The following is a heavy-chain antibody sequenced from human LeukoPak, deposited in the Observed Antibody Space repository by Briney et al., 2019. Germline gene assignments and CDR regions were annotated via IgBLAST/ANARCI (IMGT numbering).Heavy chain of an antibody. CDR3: ARGGSSGWYGDPFDY. V-gene: IGHV3-74*01. CDR2: IDSDGRTT. CDR1: VFTFSSYW. J-gene: IGHJ4*02. Sequence: GGSLRLSCVASVFTFSSYWMHWVRQAPGEGLVWVSRIDSDGRTTNYADSVKGRFTISRDNAKNTLYLQMNSLRAEDTAVYYCARGGSSGWYGDPFDYWGQGTLVTVSS. D-gene: IGHD6-19*01.